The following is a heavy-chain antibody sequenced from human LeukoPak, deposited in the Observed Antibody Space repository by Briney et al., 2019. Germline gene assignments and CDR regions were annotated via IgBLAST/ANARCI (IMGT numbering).Heavy chain of an antibody. V-gene: IGHV4-34*01. Sequence: SETLSHTCAVYGGSFSGYYWSWIRQPPGKGLEWIGEINHSGSTNYSPSLKSRVTISVDTSKNQFSLKLSSVTAADTAVYYCARSRSLGRANWFDPWGQGTLVTVSS. CDR2: INHSGST. D-gene: IGHD1-26*01. CDR3: ARSRSLGRANWFDP. CDR1: GGSFSGYY. J-gene: IGHJ5*02.